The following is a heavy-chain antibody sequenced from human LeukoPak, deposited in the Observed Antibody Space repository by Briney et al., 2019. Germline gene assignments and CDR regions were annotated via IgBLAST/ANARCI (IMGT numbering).Heavy chain of an antibody. CDR1: GYTLTEVS. J-gene: IGHJ4*02. V-gene: IGHV1-24*01. Sequence: ASAKVSCKVSGYTLTEVSMHWVRQAPGKGLEWMGGFDPEDGETIYAQKFQGRVTMTEDTSTDTAYMELSSLRSEDTAVYYCARDRDYVWGSYRYLHYWGQGTLVTVSS. CDR2: FDPEDGET. CDR3: ARDRDYVWGSYRYLHY. D-gene: IGHD3-16*02.